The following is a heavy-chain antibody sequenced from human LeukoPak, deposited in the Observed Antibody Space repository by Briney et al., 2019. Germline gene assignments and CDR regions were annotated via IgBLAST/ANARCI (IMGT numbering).Heavy chain of an antibody. CDR2: INPNSGGT. Sequence: ASVTVSCKASGYTFTGYYMHWVRQAPGQGLEWMGWINPNSGGTNYAQKFQGRVTMTRDTSISTAYMELSRLRSDDTAVYYCATYYYDSSGLYYFDYWGQGTLVTVSS. D-gene: IGHD3-22*01. CDR1: GYTFTGYY. V-gene: IGHV1-2*02. CDR3: ATYYYDSSGLYYFDY. J-gene: IGHJ4*02.